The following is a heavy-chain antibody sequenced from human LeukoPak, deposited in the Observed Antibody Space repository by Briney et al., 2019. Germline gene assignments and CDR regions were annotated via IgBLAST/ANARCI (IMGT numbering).Heavy chain of an antibody. CDR1: GFTFSDYA. Sequence: GGSLRLSCAASGFTFSDYAMNWVRQAPGKGLEWVPSISSGGSYISYADSVKGRFTVSRDNAKDSLFLQMRSLRDEDTAVYYCARGPALYCTSSSCLDGVDWGQGTLVSVSS. D-gene: IGHD2-2*01. CDR2: ISSGGSYI. V-gene: IGHV3-21*01. CDR3: ARGPALYCTSSSCLDGVD. J-gene: IGHJ4*02.